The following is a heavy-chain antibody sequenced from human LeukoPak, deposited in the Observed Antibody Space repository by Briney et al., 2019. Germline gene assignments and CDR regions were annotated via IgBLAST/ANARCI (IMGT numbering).Heavy chain of an antibody. Sequence: AETPSLTCAVYGFSFSGYYWSWVRQPPGKGLEWIGVINHSGSTNYNPSLKSRVTISVDTSNNLFALKLRSVTAADTAVYYCARGKGVLRYFDWLLSPTWCDLWGRGTLVSVSS. CDR2: INHSGST. J-gene: IGHJ5*02. V-gene: IGHV4-34*01. CDR1: GFSFSGYY. CDR3: ARGKGVLRYFDWLLSPTWCDL. D-gene: IGHD3-9*01.